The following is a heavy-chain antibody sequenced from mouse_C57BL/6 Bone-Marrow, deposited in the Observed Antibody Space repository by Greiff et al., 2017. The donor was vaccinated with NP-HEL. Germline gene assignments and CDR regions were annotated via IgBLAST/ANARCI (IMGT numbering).Heavy chain of an antibody. CDR1: GFTFNTYA. J-gene: IGHJ1*03. CDR3: VRDGYYGSSRYFDV. Sequence: EVKVEESGGGLVQPKGSLKLSCAASGFTFNTYAMHWVRQAPGKGLEWVARIRSKSSNYATYYADSVKDRFTISRDDSQSMLYLQMNNLKTEDTAMYYCVRDGYYGSSRYFDVWGTGTTVTVSS. V-gene: IGHV10-3*01. D-gene: IGHD1-1*01. CDR2: IRSKSSNYAT.